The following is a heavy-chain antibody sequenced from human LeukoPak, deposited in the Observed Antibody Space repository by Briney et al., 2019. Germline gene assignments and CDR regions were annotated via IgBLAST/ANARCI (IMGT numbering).Heavy chain of an antibody. CDR2: IIPIFGTA. CDR3: ARDRMPYYYDSSGYYYYDY. V-gene: IGHV1-69*13. Sequence: ASVKVSCKASGGTFSSYAISWVRQAPGQGLEWMGGIIPIFGTANYAQKFQGRVTITADESTSTAYMELSSLRSEDTAVYYCARDRMPYYYDSSGYYYYDYWGQGTLVTVSS. J-gene: IGHJ4*02. CDR1: GGTFSSYA. D-gene: IGHD3-22*01.